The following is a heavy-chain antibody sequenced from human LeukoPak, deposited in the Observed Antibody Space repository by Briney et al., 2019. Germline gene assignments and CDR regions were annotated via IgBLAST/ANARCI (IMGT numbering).Heavy chain of an antibody. CDR1: GGSITTTNW. V-gene: IGHV4-4*02. D-gene: IGHD1-26*01. CDR3: TRESGPFSPFGF. CDR2: VHLNGAT. J-gene: IGHJ4*02. Sequence: PSGTLSLTCAVSGGSITTTNWWSWVRQPPGKGLEWIGEVHLNGATNYNPSLESRFSMSIDKSNNHLSLEVTSVTAADTAMYYCTRESGPFSPFGFWGQGTLVTVSS.